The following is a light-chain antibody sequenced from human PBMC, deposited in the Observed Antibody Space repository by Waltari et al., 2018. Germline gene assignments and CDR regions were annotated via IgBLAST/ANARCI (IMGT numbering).Light chain of an antibody. CDR3: SSYTSSSSPLV. CDR1: SSDVGGYNY. CDR2: DVS. J-gene: IGLJ1*01. V-gene: IGLV2-14*03. Sequence: QSALTQPASVSGSPGQSITIPCTGTSSDVGGYNYVSWYQQHPGKVPKLMIYDVSNRPSGVSNRFSGSKSGNTASLTISGLQAEDEADYYCSSYTSSSSPLVFGTGTKVTVL.